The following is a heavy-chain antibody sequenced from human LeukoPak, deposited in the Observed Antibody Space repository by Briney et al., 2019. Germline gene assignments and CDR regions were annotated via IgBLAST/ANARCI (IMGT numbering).Heavy chain of an antibody. CDR2: IIPTLGIA. CDR3: AREYYDILTGFDY. CDR1: GGTFSSYA. V-gene: IGHV1-69*04. Sequence: ASVKVSCKASGGTFSSYAISWVRQAPGQGLEWMGRIIPTLGIANYAQKFQGRVTITADKSTSTAYMELSSLRSEDTDVYYCAREYYDILTGFDYWGQGTLVTVSS. D-gene: IGHD3-9*01. J-gene: IGHJ4*02.